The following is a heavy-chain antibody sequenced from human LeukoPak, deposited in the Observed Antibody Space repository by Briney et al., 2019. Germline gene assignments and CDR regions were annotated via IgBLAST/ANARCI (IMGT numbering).Heavy chain of an antibody. CDR1: GYTFTGVY. J-gene: IGHJ3*01. CDR2: INPSSGGT. Sequence: AASVKVSCKASGYTFTGVYIHWVRQAPGQGLEWMGRINPSSGGTNSAQNFQGRVTMAWDTSISTAYLDLSRLTSYDTAVYYCRLFHTPIFDLWGQGTMVTVSS. V-gene: IGHV1-2*06. CDR3: RLFHTPIFDL. D-gene: IGHD3-3*01.